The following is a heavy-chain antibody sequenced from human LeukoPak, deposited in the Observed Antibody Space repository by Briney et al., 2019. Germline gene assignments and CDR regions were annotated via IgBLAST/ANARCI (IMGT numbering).Heavy chain of an antibody. CDR3: ARVRGGYSYGRKSNWFDP. Sequence: SETLSLTCTVSGGSISSSSYYWGWIRQPPGKGLEWIGEINHSGSTNYNPSLKSRVTISVDTSKNQFSLKLSSVTAADTAVYYCARVRGGYSYGRKSNWFDPWGQGTLVTVSS. CDR1: GGSISSSSYY. D-gene: IGHD5-18*01. CDR2: INHSGST. J-gene: IGHJ5*02. V-gene: IGHV4-39*07.